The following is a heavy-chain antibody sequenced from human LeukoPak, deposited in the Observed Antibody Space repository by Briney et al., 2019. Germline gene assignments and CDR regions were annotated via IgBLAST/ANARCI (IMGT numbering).Heavy chain of an antibody. Sequence: PRGSLSLSSAASLFTLSGAAMGSGRQAPGKGLEWVSVISGSGDGTYYADSVKGRFTISRDNSKSTLYLQMNSLRAEDTAVYYCTSRQGYGLDFWGQGTLVTVSS. J-gene: IGHJ4*02. V-gene: IGHV3-23*01. CDR1: LFTLSGAA. CDR3: TSRQGYGLDF. D-gene: IGHD4-17*01. CDR2: ISGSGDGT.